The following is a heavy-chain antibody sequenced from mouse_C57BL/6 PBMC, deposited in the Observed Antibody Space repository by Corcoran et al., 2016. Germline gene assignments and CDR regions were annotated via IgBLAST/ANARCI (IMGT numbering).Heavy chain of an antibody. Sequence: QIQLVQSGPELKKPGETVKISCKASGYTFTTYGMSWVKQAPGKGLKWMGWINTYSGVPTYADDFKGRFAFSLETSASTAYLQINNLKNEDTATYFCARYRDYGSSPYYFDYWGQGTTLTVSS. V-gene: IGHV9-3*01. J-gene: IGHJ2*01. CDR3: ARYRDYGSSPYYFDY. CDR1: GYTFTTYG. CDR2: INTYSGVP. D-gene: IGHD1-1*01.